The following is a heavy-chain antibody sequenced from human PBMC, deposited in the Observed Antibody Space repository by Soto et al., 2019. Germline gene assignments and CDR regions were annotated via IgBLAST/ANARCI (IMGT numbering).Heavy chain of an antibody. CDR1: GFTFSSYS. CDR3: TRQETSTPARKKFDY. Sequence: GGSLRLSCAASGFTFSSYSMNWVRQAPGKGLEWVGRIKSKTDGGTTDYAAPVKGRFTISRDDSKNTLYLQMNSLKTEDTAVYYCTRQETSTPARKKFDYWGQGTLVTVSS. CDR2: IKSKTDGGTT. J-gene: IGHJ4*02. V-gene: IGHV3-15*07.